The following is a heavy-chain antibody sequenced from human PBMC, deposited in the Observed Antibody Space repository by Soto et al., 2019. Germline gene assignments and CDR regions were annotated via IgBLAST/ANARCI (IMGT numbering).Heavy chain of an antibody. D-gene: IGHD4-4*01. CDR2: ISYDGSNK. J-gene: IGHJ6*02. CDR3: ARDRLQYNYYYGMDV. V-gene: IGHV3-30-3*01. CDR1: GFTFSSYA. Sequence: QVQLVESGGGVVQPGRSLRLSCAASGFTFSSYAMHWVRQAPGKGLEWVAVISYDGSNKYYADSVKGRFTISRDNSKNTLYLQMNSLRAEDTAVYYCARDRLQYNYYYGMDVWGQGTTVTVSS.